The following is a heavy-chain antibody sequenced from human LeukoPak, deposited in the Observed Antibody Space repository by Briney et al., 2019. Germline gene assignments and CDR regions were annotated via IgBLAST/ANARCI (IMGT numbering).Heavy chain of an antibody. CDR2: INHSGST. CDR1: GYSISSGYY. J-gene: IGHJ4*02. V-gene: IGHV4-38-2*02. D-gene: IGHD5-24*01. Sequence: SETLSLTCIVSGYSISSGYYWGWIRPPPGKGLEWIGEINHSGSTNYNPSLKSRVTISVDTSKNQFSLKLSSVTAADTAVYYCARGRGRWLQLYYFDYWGQGTLVTVSS. CDR3: ARGRGRWLQLYYFDY.